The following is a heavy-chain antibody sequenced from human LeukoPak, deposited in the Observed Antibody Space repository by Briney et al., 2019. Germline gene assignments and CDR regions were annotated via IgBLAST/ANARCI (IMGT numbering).Heavy chain of an antibody. J-gene: IGHJ4*02. CDR1: GFTFSSYA. V-gene: IGHV3-30-3*01. CDR3: AREAGYCSGGSCYYFDY. D-gene: IGHD2-15*01. CDR2: ISYDGSNK. Sequence: GGSLRLSCAASGFTFSSYAMHWVRQAPGKGLEWVAVISYDGSNKYYADSVKGRLTISRDNSKNTLYLQMNSLRAEDTAVYYCAREAGYCSGGSCYYFDYWGQGTLVTVSS.